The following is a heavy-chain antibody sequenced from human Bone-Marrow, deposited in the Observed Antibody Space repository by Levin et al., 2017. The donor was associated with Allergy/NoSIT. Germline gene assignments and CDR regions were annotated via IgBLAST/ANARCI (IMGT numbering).Heavy chain of an antibody. CDR3: ARDTTLAGGA. V-gene: IGHV3-7*03. J-gene: IGHJ5*02. D-gene: IGHD6-19*01. CDR2: IKPDGGEK. CDR1: GFTFSSSW. Sequence: HPGGSLRLSCEASGFTFSSSWMSWVRQAPGKGLEWVANIKPDGGEKFYVDSVKGRFTISRDNAKNSLFLQMNYLGTDDTAVYYCARDTTLAGGAWGQGTLVTVS.